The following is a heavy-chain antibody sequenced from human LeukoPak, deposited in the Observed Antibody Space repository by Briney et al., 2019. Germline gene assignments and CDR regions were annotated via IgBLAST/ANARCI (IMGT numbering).Heavy chain of an antibody. CDR2: IIPILGIA. J-gene: IGHJ6*02. Sequence: SVKVSCKASGGTFTSYAISWVRQAPGQGLEWMGRIIPILGIANYAQKFQGRVTITADKSTSTAYMELSSLRSEDTAVYYCARPLYSGSYYNYYGMDVWGQGTTVTVSS. CDR3: ARPLYSGSYYNYYGMDV. V-gene: IGHV1-69*04. CDR1: GGTFTSYA. D-gene: IGHD1-26*01.